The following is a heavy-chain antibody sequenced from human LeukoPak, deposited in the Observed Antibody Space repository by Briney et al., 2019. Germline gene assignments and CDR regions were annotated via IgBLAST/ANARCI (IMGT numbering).Heavy chain of an antibody. Sequence: GGSLRLSCAASGFTFSSYEMNWVRQAPGKGLEWVSYISSSGSTIYYADSVKGRFTISRDNAKNTLYLQMNSLRAEDTAVYYCAKDHDSSEVPHDFDYWGQGTLVTVSS. CDR1: GFTFSSYE. CDR2: ISSSGSTI. J-gene: IGHJ4*02. V-gene: IGHV3-48*03. D-gene: IGHD3-22*01. CDR3: AKDHDSSEVPHDFDY.